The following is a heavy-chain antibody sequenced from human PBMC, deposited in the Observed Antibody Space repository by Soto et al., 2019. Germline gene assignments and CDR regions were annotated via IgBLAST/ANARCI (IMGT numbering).Heavy chain of an antibody. CDR3: ARRATGGKNVVAATTASQYYYYYYMDV. CDR1: GYSFTSYW. V-gene: IGHV5-51*01. J-gene: IGHJ6*03. Sequence: GESLKISCKGSGYSFTSYWIGWVRQMPGKGQEWMGIIYPGDSDTRYSPSFQGQVTISADKSISTAYLQWSSLKASDTAMYYCARRATGGKNVVAATTASQYYYYYYMDVWGKGTTVTVSS. CDR2: IYPGDSDT. D-gene: IGHD2-15*01.